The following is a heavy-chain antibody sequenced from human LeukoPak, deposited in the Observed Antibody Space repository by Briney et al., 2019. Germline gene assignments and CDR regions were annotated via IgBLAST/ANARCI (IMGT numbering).Heavy chain of an antibody. V-gene: IGHV1-69*06. CDR1: GGTFSSYT. CDR3: ARVLITSANWFDP. D-gene: IGHD1-14*01. Sequence: ASVKVSCKASGGTFSSYTISWVRQAPGQGLEWMGGIIPNFGTPNYAQKFQGSVTITADKSTSTAYMELSSLRSEDTAVYYCARVLITSANWFDPWGQGTLVTVSS. CDR2: IIPNFGTP. J-gene: IGHJ5*02.